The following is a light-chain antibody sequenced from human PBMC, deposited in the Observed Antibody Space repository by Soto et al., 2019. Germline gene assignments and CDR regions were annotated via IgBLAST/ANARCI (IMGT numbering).Light chain of an antibody. CDR2: SAS. CDR3: QQSYTSPPWT. Sequence: DIQMTQSPSSLSASVGDRVTISCRAGQSISTYLNWYQQKPGTTPRLLIYSASSVKTGVPPRFSGSGSGRDFTLTISSLRPEDIATYFCQQSYTSPPWTCGQGTKVEIK. CDR1: QSISTY. J-gene: IGKJ1*01. V-gene: IGKV1-39*01.